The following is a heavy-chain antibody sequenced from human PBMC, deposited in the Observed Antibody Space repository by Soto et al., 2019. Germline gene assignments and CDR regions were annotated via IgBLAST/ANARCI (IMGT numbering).Heavy chain of an antibody. J-gene: IGHJ3*02. CDR1: GDSIGSGGYY. Sequence: PSETLSLTCTVSGDSIGSGGYYWSWIRQHPGKGLEWIGYIYYSGSSYYNPSLKSRLTMSVDTSKNQFSLKLISVTAADTAVYYCARDLYSGIYSAFDIWGQGIMVTVSS. D-gene: IGHD1-26*01. CDR3: ARDLYSGIYSAFDI. CDR2: IYYSGSS. V-gene: IGHV4-31*03.